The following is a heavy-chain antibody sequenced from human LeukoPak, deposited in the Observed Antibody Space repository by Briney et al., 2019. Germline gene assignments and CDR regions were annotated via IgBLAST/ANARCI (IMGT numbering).Heavy chain of an antibody. CDR2: ISYDGSNK. CDR3: ARDYPPGLGEIYYYYGMDV. CDR1: GFTFSSYA. Sequence: GRSLRLSCAASGFTFSSYAMHWVRQAPGKELEWVAVISYDGSNKYYADSVKGRFTISRDNSKNTLYLQMNSLRAEDTAVYYCARDYPPGLGEIYYYYGMDVWGQGTTVTVSS. J-gene: IGHJ6*02. D-gene: IGHD1-26*01. V-gene: IGHV3-30-3*01.